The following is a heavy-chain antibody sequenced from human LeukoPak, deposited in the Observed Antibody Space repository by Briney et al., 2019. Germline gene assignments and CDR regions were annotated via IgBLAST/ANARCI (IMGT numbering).Heavy chain of an antibody. CDR3: AKLPTVVPAAMDFYFDY. V-gene: IGHV3-23*01. CDR1: GFTFSSYA. J-gene: IGHJ4*02. D-gene: IGHD2-2*01. CDR2: ISGSGGST. Sequence: GGSLRLSCEASGFTFSSYAMSWVRQAPGKGLEWVSAISGSGGSTYYADSVKGRFTISRDNSKNTLYLQMNSLRAEDTAVYYCAKLPTVVPAAMDFYFDYWGQGTLVTVSS.